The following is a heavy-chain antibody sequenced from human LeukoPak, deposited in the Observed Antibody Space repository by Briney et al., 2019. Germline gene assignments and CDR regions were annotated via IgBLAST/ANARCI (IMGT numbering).Heavy chain of an antibody. V-gene: IGHV1-69*04. Sequence: ASVKVSCKPSGGTFSSYGIVWVRQAPGQGLEWLGRIIPVFNIANYARKFPGRVSITADKSTTTAYMELTSLTSEDTAVYFRARDEGILGSHFWGQGTLVTVSS. CDR2: IIPVFNIA. J-gene: IGHJ4*02. D-gene: IGHD3-16*01. CDR1: GGTFSSYG. CDR3: ARDEGILGSHF.